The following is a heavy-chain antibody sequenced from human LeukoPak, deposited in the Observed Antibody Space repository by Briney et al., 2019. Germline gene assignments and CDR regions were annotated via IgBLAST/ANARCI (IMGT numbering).Heavy chain of an antibody. J-gene: IGHJ4*02. V-gene: IGHV3-7*01. CDR3: ARDGRDGYIDY. CDR2: INEDESKK. D-gene: IGHD5-24*01. Sequence: AGSLRLSCAASGFSFSSYWMSWVRQAPGKGLEWVANINEDESKKYYVDSVKGRFTISRDNAKNSLYLQMNSLRAEDTAVYYCARDGRDGYIDYWGQGTLVTVTS. CDR1: GFSFSSYW.